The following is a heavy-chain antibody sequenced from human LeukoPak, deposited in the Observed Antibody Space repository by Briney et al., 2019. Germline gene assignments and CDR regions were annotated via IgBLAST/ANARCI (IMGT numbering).Heavy chain of an antibody. Sequence: ETLSLTCTVSGYSISSGFYWGWIRQPPGKGLEWVSAISASGGSTYYADSVKGRFTISRDNSKNTLYLQMNSLRAEDTAVYYCAKDAPGVILTGYHFDYWGQGTLVTVSS. V-gene: IGHV3-23*01. D-gene: IGHD3-9*01. CDR2: ISASGGST. CDR3: AKDAPGVILTGYHFDY. CDR1: GYSISSGF. J-gene: IGHJ4*02.